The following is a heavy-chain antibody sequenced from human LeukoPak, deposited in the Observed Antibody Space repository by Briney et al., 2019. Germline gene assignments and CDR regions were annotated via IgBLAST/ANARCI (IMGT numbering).Heavy chain of an antibody. V-gene: IGHV4-4*07. J-gene: IGHJ6*02. D-gene: IGHD3-10*01. Sequence: PSETLSLTCTVSGGSISSYYWSWIRQPPGKGLEWIGRIYTSGSTNYNPSLKSRVTMSVDTSKNQFSLKLSSVTAADTAVYYCARDKGFGELLTDYYYYGMDVWGQGTTVTVSS. CDR1: GGSISSYY. CDR2: IYTSGST. CDR3: ARDKGFGELLTDYYYYGMDV.